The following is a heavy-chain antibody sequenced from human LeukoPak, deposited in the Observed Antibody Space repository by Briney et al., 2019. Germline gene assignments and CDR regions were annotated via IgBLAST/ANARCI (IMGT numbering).Heavy chain of an antibody. V-gene: IGHV1-18*01. Sequence: ASVKVSCKAPGYTFNTYGISWVRQAPGQGLEWIGWISPFNGNTNYAQNVQGRATMATDTSTSTAYMDLRGLRSDDTAVYYCARDREQWVPLGALDIWGQGTMVTVSS. CDR3: ARDREQWVPLGALDI. J-gene: IGHJ3*02. CDR1: GYTFNTYG. D-gene: IGHD6-19*01. CDR2: ISPFNGNT.